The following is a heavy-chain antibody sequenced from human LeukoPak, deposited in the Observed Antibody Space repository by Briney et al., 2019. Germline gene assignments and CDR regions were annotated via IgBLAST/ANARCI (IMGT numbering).Heavy chain of an antibody. J-gene: IGHJ2*01. V-gene: IGHV3-21*01. CDR1: GFTFSSYS. CDR2: ISSSSSYI. Sequence: GGSLRLSCAASGFTFSSYSMNWVRQAPGKGPEWVSSISSSSSYIYYADSVKGRFTISRDNAKNSLYLQMNSLRAEDTAVYYCARDGRDWYFDLWGRGTLVTVSS. CDR3: ARDGRDWYFDL. D-gene: IGHD2-15*01.